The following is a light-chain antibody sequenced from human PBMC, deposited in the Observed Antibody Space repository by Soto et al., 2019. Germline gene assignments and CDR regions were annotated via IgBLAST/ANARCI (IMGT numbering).Light chain of an antibody. CDR3: QQYNSYST. CDR1: QSISTR. CDR2: DAS. Sequence: DIQMTQSPSTLSASVGDRVTITCRASQSISTRLAWYQQKPGKAPKLLIYDASSLESGVPSRFSGSGSGTEFTLTISSLQPEDFASYYCQQYNSYSTFGQGTRWIS. J-gene: IGKJ1*01. V-gene: IGKV1-5*01.